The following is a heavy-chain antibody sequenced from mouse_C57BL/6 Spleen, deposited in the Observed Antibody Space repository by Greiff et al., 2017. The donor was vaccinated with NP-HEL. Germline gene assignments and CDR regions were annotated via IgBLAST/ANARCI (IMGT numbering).Heavy chain of an antibody. CDR2: IYPGDGDT. D-gene: IGHD2-4*01. CDR1: GYAFSSYW. CDR3: ARRDDYDLYCAMDY. J-gene: IGHJ4*01. V-gene: IGHV1-80*01. Sequence: QVQLQQSGAELVKPGASVKISCKASGYAFSSYWMNWVKQRPGKGLEWIGQIYPGDGDTNYNGKFKGKATLTADKSSSTAYMQLSSLTSEDSAVYFCARRDDYDLYCAMDYWGQGTSVTVSS.